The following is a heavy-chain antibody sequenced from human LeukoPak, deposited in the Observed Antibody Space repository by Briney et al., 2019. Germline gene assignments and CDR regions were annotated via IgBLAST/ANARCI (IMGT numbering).Heavy chain of an antibody. V-gene: IGHV3-48*03. CDR3: ARDVPGIAAAMGDDNAFDI. J-gene: IGHJ3*02. Sequence: GGSLRLSCAASGFTFSSYEMNWVRQAPGKGLEGVSYISSSGSTIYYADSVKGRFTISRDNAKNSLYLQMNSLRAEDTAVYYCARDVPGIAAAMGDDNAFDIWGQGTMVTVSS. D-gene: IGHD6-13*01. CDR1: GFTFSSYE. CDR2: ISSSGSTI.